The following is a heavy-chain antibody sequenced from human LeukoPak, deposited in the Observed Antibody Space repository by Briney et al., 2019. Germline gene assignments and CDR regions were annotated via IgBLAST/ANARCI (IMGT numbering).Heavy chain of an antibody. V-gene: IGHV1-8*01. D-gene: IGHD5-18*01. CDR3: AQSGYSYQNKAGY. CDR2: MNPNSGNT. Sequence: ASVKVSCKASGYTFTSYDINWVRQSTGQGLEWMGWMNPNSGNTGYAQKFQGRVTMARNTSISTAYMELSSLRSDDTAVYYCAQSGYSYQNKAGYWGQGTLVTVSS. CDR1: GYTFTSYD. J-gene: IGHJ4*02.